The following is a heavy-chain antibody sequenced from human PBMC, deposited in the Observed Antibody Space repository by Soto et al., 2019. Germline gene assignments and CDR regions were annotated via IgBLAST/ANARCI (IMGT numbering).Heavy chain of an antibody. CDR2: INHSGST. D-gene: IGHD3-10*01. J-gene: IGHJ4*02. V-gene: IGHV4-34*01. CDR1: GGSFSGYY. CDR3: ARLRYYYGSGSYPSFPETTYPFDY. Sequence: SETLSLTCAVYGGSFSGYYWSWIRQPPGKGLEWIGEINHSGSTNYNPSLKSRVTISVDTSKNQFSLKLSSVTAADTAVYYCARLRYYYGSGSYPSFPETTYPFDYWGQGTLVTVSS.